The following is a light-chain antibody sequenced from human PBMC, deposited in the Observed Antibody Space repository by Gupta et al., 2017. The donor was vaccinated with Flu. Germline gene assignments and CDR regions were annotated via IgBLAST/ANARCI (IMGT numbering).Light chain of an antibody. Sequence: GPLDMSTSDSDTRSCSASQSVSRSYLAWYQQKPGQAPRLLIYGASSRASGIPDRFSGSGSGTDFTLTISRLEPEDFAVYYCQHYGSSPYTFGQGTKLEIK. J-gene: IGKJ2*01. CDR1: QSVSRSY. V-gene: IGKV3-20*01. CDR3: QHYGSSPYT. CDR2: GAS.